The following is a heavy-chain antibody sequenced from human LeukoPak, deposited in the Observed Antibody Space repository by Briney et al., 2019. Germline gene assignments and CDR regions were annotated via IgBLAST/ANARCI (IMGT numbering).Heavy chain of an antibody. CDR3: ARDPLDYDSSGHPDY. D-gene: IGHD3-22*01. J-gene: IGHJ4*02. Sequence: ASVKVSCKASGGTFSSYAISWVRQAPGQGLEWMGIINPSGGSTSYAQKFQGRVTMTRDTSTSTVYMELSSLRSEDTAVYYCARDPLDYDSSGHPDYWGQGTLVTVSS. CDR2: INPSGGST. CDR1: GGTFSSYA. V-gene: IGHV1-46*01.